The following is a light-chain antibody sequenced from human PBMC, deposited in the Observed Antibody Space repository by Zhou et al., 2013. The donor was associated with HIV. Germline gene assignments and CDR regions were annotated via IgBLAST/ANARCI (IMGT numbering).Light chain of an antibody. CDR2: AAS. V-gene: IGKV1-39*01. CDR1: QSINSY. Sequence: DIQMTQSPSSLSASVGDRVTITCRASQSINSYLNWYQQKPGKAPKLLIYAASILQSGVPSRFSGSGSGTDFTLTINSLQLEDFATYYCQQSYGLPVTFGQGTRLEIK. CDR3: QQSYGLPVT. J-gene: IGKJ5*01.